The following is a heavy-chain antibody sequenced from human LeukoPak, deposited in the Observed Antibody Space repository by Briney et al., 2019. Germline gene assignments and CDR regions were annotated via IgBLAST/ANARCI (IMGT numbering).Heavy chain of an antibody. CDR2: ISSSSSTI. CDR3: ARARIAARPTAAIAY. V-gene: IGHV3-48*04. D-gene: IGHD6-6*01. J-gene: IGHJ4*02. Sequence: PGGSLRLSCVASGFTFSSYSMNWVRQAPGKGLEWVSCISSSSSTIYYADSVKGRFTISRDNAKNSLYLQMNSLRAEDTAVYYCARARIAARPTAAIAYSGQATLVTASS. CDR1: GFTFSSYS.